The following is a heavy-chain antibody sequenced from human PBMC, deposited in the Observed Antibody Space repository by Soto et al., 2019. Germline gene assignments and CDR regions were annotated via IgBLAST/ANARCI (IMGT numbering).Heavy chain of an antibody. Sequence: GGSLRLSCAASGFTFSNYAMTWVRQAPGKGLEWVSVTSGSGGSTYLADSVKGRFTISRDNPKNTLYLQMNSLRAEDTAVYYCAKGSEYDFWSGYFDYWGQGTLVTVS. V-gene: IGHV3-23*01. CDR2: TSGSGGST. J-gene: IGHJ4*02. CDR3: AKGSEYDFWSGYFDY. CDR1: GFTFSNYA. D-gene: IGHD3-3*01.